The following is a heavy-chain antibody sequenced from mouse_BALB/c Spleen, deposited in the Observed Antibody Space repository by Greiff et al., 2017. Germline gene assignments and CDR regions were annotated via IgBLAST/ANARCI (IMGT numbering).Heavy chain of an antibody. V-gene: IGHV1S81*02. J-gene: IGHJ4*01. Sequence: VQLQQSGAELVKPGASVKLSCKASGYTFTSYWMHWVKQRPGQGLEWIGEINPSNGRTNYNEKFKSKATLTVDKSSSTAYMQLSSLTSEDSAVYYCARDGNYVRGAMDYWGQGTSVTVSS. D-gene: IGHD2-1*01. CDR2: INPSNGRT. CDR3: ARDGNYVRGAMDY. CDR1: GYTFTSYW.